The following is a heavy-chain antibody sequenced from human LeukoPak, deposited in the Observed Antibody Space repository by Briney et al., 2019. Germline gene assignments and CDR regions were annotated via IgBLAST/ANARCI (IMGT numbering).Heavy chain of an antibody. CDR3: TTPGDSGWYNH. CDR1: GFTFSNYA. Sequence: GGSLRLSCAATGFTFSNYAMSWVRQAPGKGLEWVSVISRNGAHPYYIDSVRDRVTVSRDNSKNIMYLQMNSLRAEDAALYYCTTPGDSGWYNHWGQGTLVTVSS. V-gene: IGHV3-23*01. D-gene: IGHD6-19*01. CDR2: ISRNGAHP. J-gene: IGHJ4*02.